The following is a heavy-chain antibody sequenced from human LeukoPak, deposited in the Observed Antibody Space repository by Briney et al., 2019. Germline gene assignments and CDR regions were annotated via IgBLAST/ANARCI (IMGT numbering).Heavy chain of an antibody. J-gene: IGHJ5*02. Sequence: SETLSLTCTVSGGSISSYYWSWIRQPPGKGLEWIEYIYYSGSTNYNPSLKSRVTISVDTSKNQFSLKLSSVTAADTAVYYCARSWERELGPWGQGTLVTVSS. V-gene: IGHV4-59*08. D-gene: IGHD1-26*01. CDR1: GGSISSYY. CDR2: IYYSGST. CDR3: ARSWERELGP.